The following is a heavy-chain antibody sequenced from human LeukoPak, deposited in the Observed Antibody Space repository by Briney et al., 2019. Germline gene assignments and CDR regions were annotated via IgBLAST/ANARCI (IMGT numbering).Heavy chain of an antibody. D-gene: IGHD5-18*01. CDR1: GYTFTSYG. V-gene: IGHV1-18*01. J-gene: IGHJ4*02. Sequence: ASVKVSCKASGYTFTSYGITWVRQAPGQGLEWMGWISAYNGNTNYAQKLQGRVTMTTGTSTSTAYMELRSLRSDDTAVYYCARTRGYSYGYDLDYWGQGSLVTVSS. CDR3: ARTRGYSYGYDLDY. CDR2: ISAYNGNT.